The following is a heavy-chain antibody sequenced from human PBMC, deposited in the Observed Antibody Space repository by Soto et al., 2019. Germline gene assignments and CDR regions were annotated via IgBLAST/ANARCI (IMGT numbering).Heavy chain of an antibody. V-gene: IGHV3-33*01. Sequence: GGSLRLSCAASGFTFSSYGMHWVRQAPGKGLEWVAVIWYDGSNKYYADSVKGRFTISRDNSKNTLYLQMNSLRAEDTAVYYCATSYYVWGSYRGLFDYWGQGTLVTVSS. J-gene: IGHJ4*02. CDR3: ATSYYVWGSYRGLFDY. CDR2: IWYDGSNK. D-gene: IGHD3-16*02. CDR1: GFTFSSYG.